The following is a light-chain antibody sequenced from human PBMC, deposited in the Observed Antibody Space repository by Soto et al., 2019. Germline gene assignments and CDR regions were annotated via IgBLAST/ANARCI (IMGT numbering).Light chain of an antibody. CDR2: GAS. CDR3: QQYGGSPRIT. CDR1: QSVSNDF. V-gene: IGKV3-20*01. Sequence: EIVLTQSPGILSLSPGERATLSCRASQSVSNDFLAWYQQKPGQAPRLLIYGASTRATDVPDRFSGSGSGTDFTLIINRLEPEDVAIYYCQQYGGSPRITFGQGTRLEIK. J-gene: IGKJ5*01.